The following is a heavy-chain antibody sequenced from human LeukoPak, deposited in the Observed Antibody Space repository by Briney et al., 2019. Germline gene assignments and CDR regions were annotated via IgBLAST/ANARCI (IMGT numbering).Heavy chain of an antibody. CDR3: ARGGGTGYDYHY. D-gene: IGHD5-12*01. CDR2: IYFSGST. J-gene: IGHJ4*02. CDR1: GGSISSGGYY. V-gene: IGHV4-31*03. Sequence: SETLSLTCTVSGGSISSGGYYWSWIRQHPGKGLEWIGHIYFSGSTYYNPSLKSRITISLGTSKNQFSLRLSSVTAADTAVFYCARGGGTGYDYHYWGQGALVTVSS.